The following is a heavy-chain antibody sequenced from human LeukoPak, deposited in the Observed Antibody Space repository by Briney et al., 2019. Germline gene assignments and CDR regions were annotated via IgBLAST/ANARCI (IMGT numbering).Heavy chain of an antibody. Sequence: SVKVSCKASGGTFSSYAISWVRQAPGQGLEWMGRIIPILGIANYAQKFQGRVTITADKSTSTAYMELSSLRSEDTAVYCCARAPWGGYSYGVDYWGQGTLVTVSS. D-gene: IGHD5-18*01. V-gene: IGHV1-69*04. CDR3: ARAPWGGYSYGVDY. CDR1: GGTFSSYA. J-gene: IGHJ4*02. CDR2: IIPILGIA.